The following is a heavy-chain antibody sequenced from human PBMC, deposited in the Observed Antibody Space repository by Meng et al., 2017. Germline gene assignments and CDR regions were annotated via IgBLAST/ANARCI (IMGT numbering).Heavy chain of an antibody. D-gene: IGHD6-19*01. CDR2: IKQDGSEK. CDR1: GFTFSSYW. J-gene: IGHJ4*02. Sequence: GESLKISCAASGFTFSSYWMSWVRQAPGKGLEWVANIKQDGSEKYYVDSVKGRFTISRDNAKNSLYLQMNSLRAEDTAVYYCARDFRIAVAGTSPRLWGQGTLVTGSS. V-gene: IGHV3-7*01. CDR3: ARDFRIAVAGTSPRL.